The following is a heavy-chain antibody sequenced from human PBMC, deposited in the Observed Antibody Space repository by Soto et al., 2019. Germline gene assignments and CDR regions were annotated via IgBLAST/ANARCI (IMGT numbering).Heavy chain of an antibody. CDR3: ARGWIPSLGATINGMDV. D-gene: IGHD1-26*01. V-gene: IGHV4-34*01. CDR2: INHSGST. Sequence: QVQLQQWGAGLLKPSETLSLTCAVYGGSFSGYYWSWIRQPPGKGLEWIGEINHSGSTNYNPSLKSRVTISVDTSKNQFSLKLSSVTAADTAVYYCARGWIPSLGATINGMDVWGQGTTVTVSS. J-gene: IGHJ6*02. CDR1: GGSFSGYY.